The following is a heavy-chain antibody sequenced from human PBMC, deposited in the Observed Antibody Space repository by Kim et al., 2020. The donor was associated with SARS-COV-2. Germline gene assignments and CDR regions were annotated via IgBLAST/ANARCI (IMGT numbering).Heavy chain of an antibody. D-gene: IGHD2-15*01. J-gene: IGHJ4*02. V-gene: IGHV3-74*01. CDR2: VNTDGSGT. CDR3: ARGGYCVGDTCYSASVDH. Sequence: GGSLRLSCAASGFTFSTYWMHWVRQAPGKGLVWVSRVNTDGSGTAYTDSVKGRFTISRDNAKNALYLQMNGLGAEDTAVYYCARGGYCVGDTCYSASVDHWGQGTLVTVSS. CDR1: GFTFSTYW.